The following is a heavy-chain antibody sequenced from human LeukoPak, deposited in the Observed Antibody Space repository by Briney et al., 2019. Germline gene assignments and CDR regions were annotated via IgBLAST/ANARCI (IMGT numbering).Heavy chain of an antibody. CDR2: IGIDDTTI. V-gene: IGHV3-48*02. Sequence: GGSLRLSCAASGFTFSSYAMSWVRQAPGKGLEWVSYIGIDDTTIWYADSVKGRFTISRDTAKSSLYLQMNSLRDADTAMYYCARDLKWAFDYWGQGTLVTVSS. D-gene: IGHD1-26*01. J-gene: IGHJ4*02. CDR3: ARDLKWAFDY. CDR1: GFTFSSYA.